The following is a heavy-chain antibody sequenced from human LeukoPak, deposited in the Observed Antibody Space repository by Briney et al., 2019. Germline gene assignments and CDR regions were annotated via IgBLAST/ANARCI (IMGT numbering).Heavy chain of an antibody. J-gene: IGHJ6*02. CDR3: ARELLPTHGSGSYYVRSYYGMDV. Sequence: GGSLRLSCAASGFTFSSYEMNWVRQAPGKGLEWVAVISYDGTNKYYADSVTGRFTISRDNSKNMLYLQMNSLRAEDTAVYYCARELLPTHGSGSYYVRSYYGMDVWGQGSTVTVSS. V-gene: IGHV3-30-3*01. CDR2: ISYDGTNK. D-gene: IGHD3-10*01. CDR1: GFTFSSYE.